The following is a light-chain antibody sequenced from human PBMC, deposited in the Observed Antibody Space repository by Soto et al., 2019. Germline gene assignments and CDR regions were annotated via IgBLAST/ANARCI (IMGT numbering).Light chain of an antibody. Sequence: EIVLTQSPATLSVSPGERATLSCRASQSVGPNLVWYQQKFGQAPRLLIYGVSTRATGVPARFSGSGSGTEFTLTISSLQPEDFAVYYCQQFHISRTFGQGTKVDIK. CDR1: QSVGPN. J-gene: IGKJ1*01. CDR2: GVS. V-gene: IGKV3-15*01. CDR3: QQFHISRT.